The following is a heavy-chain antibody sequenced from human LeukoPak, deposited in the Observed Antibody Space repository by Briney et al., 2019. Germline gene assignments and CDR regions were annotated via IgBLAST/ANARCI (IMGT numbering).Heavy chain of an antibody. Sequence: PGGSLRLSCAASGFTFSSYAMHWVRQAPGKGLEYISAISSNGGSTYYANSVKGRFTISRDNSKNTLYLQMGSLRAEDMAVYYCARAVGATTRRPDYWGQGTLATVSS. CDR2: ISSNGGST. V-gene: IGHV3-64*01. CDR3: ARAVGATTRRPDY. CDR1: GFTFSSYA. D-gene: IGHD1-26*01. J-gene: IGHJ4*02.